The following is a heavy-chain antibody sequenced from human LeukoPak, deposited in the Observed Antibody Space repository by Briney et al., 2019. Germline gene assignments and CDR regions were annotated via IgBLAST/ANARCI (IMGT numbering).Heavy chain of an antibody. CDR3: ASIVVVPAAIS. J-gene: IGHJ5*02. V-gene: IGHV3-74*01. CDR1: GFTFSSCW. D-gene: IGHD2-2*02. CDR2: INSDGSST. Sequence: GGSLRLSCAASGFTFSSCWMHWVRQAPGKGLVWVSRINSDGSSTSYADSVKGRFTISRDNAKNTLYLQMNSLRAEDTAVYYCASIVVVPAAISWGQGTLVTVSS.